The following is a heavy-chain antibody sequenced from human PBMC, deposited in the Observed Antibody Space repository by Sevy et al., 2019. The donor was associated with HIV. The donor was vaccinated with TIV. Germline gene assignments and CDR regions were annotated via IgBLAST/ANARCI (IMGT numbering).Heavy chain of an antibody. CDR3: ARDLEVYGGWEQTSQGMDV. CDR1: GFTFSNYD. D-gene: IGHD1-26*01. CDR2: ISYDGSNK. V-gene: IGHV3-30-3*01. J-gene: IGHJ6*02. Sequence: GGSLRLSCAASGFTFSNYDMHWVRQAPGKGLEWVADISYDGSNKYYADSVRGRFTISRDSSKNTLYLQMNSLRPEDTAVYYCARDLEVYGGWEQTSQGMDVWGQGTTVTVSS.